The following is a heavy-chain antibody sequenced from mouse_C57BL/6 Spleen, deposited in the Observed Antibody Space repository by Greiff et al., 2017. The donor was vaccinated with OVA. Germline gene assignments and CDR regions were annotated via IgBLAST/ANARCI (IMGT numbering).Heavy chain of an antibody. D-gene: IGHD2-2*01. CDR3: ARGWLRRYFDY. CDR2: INPYNGGT. CDR1: GYTFTDYY. Sequence: VQLQQSGPVLVKPGASVKMSCKASGYTFTDYYMNWVKQSHGKSFEWIGVINPYNGGTSYTQKFQGKATLTVDTSSSTAYLELNSLTSEDSAVDYGARGWLRRYFDYWGQGTTLTVSS. V-gene: IGHV1-19*01. J-gene: IGHJ2*01.